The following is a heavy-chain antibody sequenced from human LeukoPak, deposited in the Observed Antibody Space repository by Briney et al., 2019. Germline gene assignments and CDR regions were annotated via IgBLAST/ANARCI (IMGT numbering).Heavy chain of an antibody. CDR3: ARDGSGSLRGGYFDY. V-gene: IGHV4-39*07. D-gene: IGHD3-3*01. Sequence: KPSETLSLTCTVSGGSTSSGNYFWGWVRQPPGKGLEWIGSIHSSGNTYYGPSLRSRVTISKDTSRNQFSLKLSSVTAADTAVYYCARDGSGSLRGGYFDYWGQGTLVTVSS. CDR2: IHSSGNT. CDR1: GGSTSSGNYF. J-gene: IGHJ4*02.